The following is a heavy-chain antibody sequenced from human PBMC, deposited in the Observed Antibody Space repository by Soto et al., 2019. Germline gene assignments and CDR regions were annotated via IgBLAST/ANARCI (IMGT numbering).Heavy chain of an antibody. CDR1: GFTFSSYG. CDR3: APWFGAFDY. Sequence: ESWGGVVQPGRSLRLSCAASGFTFSSYGMHWVRQAPGKGLEWVAVISYDGSNKYYADSVKGRFTISRDNSKNTLYLQMNSLRAEDTAVYYCAPWFGAFDYWGQGTLVTVSS. CDR2: ISYDGSNK. D-gene: IGHD3-10*01. J-gene: IGHJ4*02. V-gene: IGHV3-30*03.